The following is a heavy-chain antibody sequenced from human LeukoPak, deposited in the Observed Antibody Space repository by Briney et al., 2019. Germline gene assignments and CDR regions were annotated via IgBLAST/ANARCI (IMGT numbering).Heavy chain of an antibody. CDR3: AKGKITGSLNYFDY. Sequence: GGSLRLSCAASGFTFSSYAMSWVRQAPGKGLEWVSTISGSGGSTYYADSVKGRFTISRDNFKNTLYLQMNSLRAEDTAVYYCAKGKITGSLNYFDYWGQGTLVTVSS. CDR2: ISGSGGST. D-gene: IGHD1-1*01. CDR1: GFTFSSYA. V-gene: IGHV3-23*01. J-gene: IGHJ4*02.